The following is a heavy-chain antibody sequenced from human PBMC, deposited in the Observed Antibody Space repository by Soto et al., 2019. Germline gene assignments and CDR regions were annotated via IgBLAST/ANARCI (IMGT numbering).Heavy chain of an antibody. CDR3: ASLPPRVVASLLPIPT. Sequence: VQLRQSGPGLVKPSGTLSLTCAVSGGSISSSNWWTWVRQAPGKGLEWIGEIYHSGNTYYNPSLEGRVTITVDTSNNQFSLKLNSVTAADTAVYYCASLPPRVVASLLPIPTWGQGTLVTVSS. J-gene: IGHJ5*02. V-gene: IGHV4-4*02. CDR2: IYHSGNT. CDR1: GGSISSSNW. D-gene: IGHD1-26*01.